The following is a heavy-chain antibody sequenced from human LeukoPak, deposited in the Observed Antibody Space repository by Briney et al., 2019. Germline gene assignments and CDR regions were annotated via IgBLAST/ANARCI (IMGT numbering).Heavy chain of an antibody. CDR2: IYHSGST. V-gene: IGHV4-38-2*02. D-gene: IGHD3-10*01. CDR1: GYSISSGYY. Sequence: SETLSLTXTVSGYSISSGYYWGWIRQPPGKGLEWIGSIYHSGSTYYNPSLKSRVTISVDTSKNQFSLKLSSVTAADTAVYYCAREAHYYGPGPGDYWGQGTLVTVSS. CDR3: AREAHYYGPGPGDY. J-gene: IGHJ4*02.